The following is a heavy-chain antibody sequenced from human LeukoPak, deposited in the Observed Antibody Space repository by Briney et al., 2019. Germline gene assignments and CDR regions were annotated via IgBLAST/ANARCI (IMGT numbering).Heavy chain of an antibody. CDR3: ARLGAGARNAFAI. D-gene: IGHD6-19*01. J-gene: IGHJ3*02. V-gene: IGHV4-34*01. Sequence: SETLSLTCAVYGGSFSGYYWSWIRQPPGKGLEWIGEINHSGSTNYNPSLKSRVTISVDTSKNQFSLKLSSVTAADTAVYYRARLGAGARNAFAIWGEGTMVTVSS. CDR2: INHSGST. CDR1: GGSFSGYY.